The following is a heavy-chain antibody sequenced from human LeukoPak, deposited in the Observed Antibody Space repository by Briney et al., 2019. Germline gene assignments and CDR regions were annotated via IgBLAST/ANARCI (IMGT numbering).Heavy chain of an antibody. V-gene: IGHV3-23*01. D-gene: IGHD3-10*01. CDR3: AKDRLNYYGSGSYLFDY. Sequence: GGSLRLSCAASGFTFSSYAMSWVRQAPGKGLEWVSAISGSGGSTYYADSVKGRFTISRDNSKNTLYLQMDSLRAEDTAVYYCAKDRLNYYGSGSYLFDYWGQGTPVTVSS. J-gene: IGHJ4*02. CDR1: GFTFSSYA. CDR2: ISGSGGST.